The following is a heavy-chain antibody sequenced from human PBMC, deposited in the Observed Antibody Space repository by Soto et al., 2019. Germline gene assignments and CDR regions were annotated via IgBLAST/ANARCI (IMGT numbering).Heavy chain of an antibody. V-gene: IGHV1-69*02. CDR2: IIPILGIA. Sequence: QVQLVQSGAEVKKPGSSVKVSCKASGGTFSSYTISWVRQAPGQGLEWMGRIIPILGIANYAQKFQGRVTITADKSTSTAYMELSSLRSEDTAVYYCASRVGVATMSYYYYGMDVWVQGTTVTVSS. J-gene: IGHJ6*02. CDR3: ASRVGVATMSYYYYGMDV. CDR1: GGTFSSYT. D-gene: IGHD5-12*01.